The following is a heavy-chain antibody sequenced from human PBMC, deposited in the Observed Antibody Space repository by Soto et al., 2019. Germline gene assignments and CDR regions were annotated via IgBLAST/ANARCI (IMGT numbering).Heavy chain of an antibody. D-gene: IGHD1-26*01. V-gene: IGHV1-69*01. CDR2: VIPLFNTP. Sequence: QVQLVQSGAEVKKPGSSAKVSCKASGGTFSTYAITWVRQAPGQGFEWMGGVIPLFNTPDYAQKFQVRLNITADEPTSTVYLGLSGLSSEDTAVSFCAVASKWELLGYFYGMDVWGPGTTVTVSS. CDR3: AVASKWELLGYFYGMDV. J-gene: IGHJ6*02. CDR1: GGTFSTYA.